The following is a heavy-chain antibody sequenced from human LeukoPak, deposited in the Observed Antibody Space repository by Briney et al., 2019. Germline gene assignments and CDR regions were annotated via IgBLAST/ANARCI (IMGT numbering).Heavy chain of an antibody. Sequence: ASVKVSCKASGYTFTGYYMHWVRQAPGQGLEWMGWINPNSGGTNYAQKFQGRVTMTRDTSISTAYMELSRLRSDDTAVYCCARGPPGVVIGGYFDYWGQGTLVTVSS. CDR1: GYTFTGYY. V-gene: IGHV1-2*02. CDR3: ARGPPGVVIGGYFDY. CDR2: INPNSGGT. J-gene: IGHJ4*02. D-gene: IGHD3-3*01.